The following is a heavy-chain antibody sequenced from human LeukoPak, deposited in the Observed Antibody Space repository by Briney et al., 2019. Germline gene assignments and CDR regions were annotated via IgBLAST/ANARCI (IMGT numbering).Heavy chain of an antibody. D-gene: IGHD1-26*01. CDR3: ARVAYSGSYYVRGRYFDY. CDR2: MNPNSGNT. V-gene: IGHV1-8*01. J-gene: IGHJ4*02. Sequence: ASVKVSCKASGYALTSYDINWVRQATGQGLEWMGWMNPNSGNTGYAQKFQGRVTMTRNTSISTAYMELSSLRSEDTAVYYCARVAYSGSYYVRGRYFDYWGQGTLVTVSS. CDR1: GYALTSYD.